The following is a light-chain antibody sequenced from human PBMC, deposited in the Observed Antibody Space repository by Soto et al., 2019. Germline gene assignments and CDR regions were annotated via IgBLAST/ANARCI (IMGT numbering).Light chain of an antibody. CDR3: QQRSNWPIT. CDR1: QSVSSN. Sequence: EIFMTQSPATLSVSVGEIATLSWGASQSVSSNLAWYQQRPGQAPRLLIYGASTRATGIPARFSGSGSGTDFTLTISRLEPEDFAVYYCQQRSNWPITFGQGTRLEIK. J-gene: IGKJ5*01. V-gene: IGKV3-15*01. CDR2: GAS.